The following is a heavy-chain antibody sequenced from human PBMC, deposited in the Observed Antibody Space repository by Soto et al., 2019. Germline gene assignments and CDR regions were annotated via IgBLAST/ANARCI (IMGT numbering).Heavy chain of an antibody. CDR2: IYWDDDK. D-gene: IGHD3-22*01. J-gene: IGHJ4*02. CDR3: AHSGSCYYDSSGYYGAPFDY. V-gene: IGHV2-5*02. Sequence: QITLKESGPTLVKPTQTLTLTCTFSGFSLSTSGVGVGWIRQPPGKALEWLALIYWDDDKRYSPSLKSRLTITNDISKIRVGLTMTNMDPVDTATAYCAHSGSCYYDSSGYYGAPFDYWGQGTLVTVSS. CDR1: GFSLSTSGVG.